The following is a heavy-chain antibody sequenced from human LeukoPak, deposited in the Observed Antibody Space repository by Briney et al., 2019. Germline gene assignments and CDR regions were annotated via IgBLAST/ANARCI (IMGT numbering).Heavy chain of an antibody. Sequence: GGSLRLSCSASGFDVSNHYLNWVRQAPGKGLEWVAGIHWNGGSTGYVDSVKGRFTISRDNAKNSLYLQMNSLRVEDTALYYCARGGLGYSYDSSGYQSRAYYFDYWGQGTLVTVSS. V-gene: IGHV3-20*04. CDR3: ARGGLGYSYDSSGYQSRAYYFDY. J-gene: IGHJ4*02. CDR2: IHWNGGST. CDR1: GFDVSNHY. D-gene: IGHD3-22*01.